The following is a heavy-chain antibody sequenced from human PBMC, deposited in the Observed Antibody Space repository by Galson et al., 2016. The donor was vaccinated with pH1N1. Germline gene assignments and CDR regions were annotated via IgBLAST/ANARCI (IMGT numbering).Heavy chain of an antibody. Sequence: SLRLSCAASGLTFNNYAMSWVRQAPGKGLEWVASISASDDTTYYADSVKGRFSVSRDDSKNTLFLQMNSLRVEDTAVYYCAKEPNRYLIPGYFDSWGQGTLVTVSP. CDR1: GLTFNNYA. V-gene: IGHV3-23*01. CDR2: ISASDDTT. CDR3: AKEPNRYLIPGYFDS. J-gene: IGHJ4*02. D-gene: IGHD2-2*01.